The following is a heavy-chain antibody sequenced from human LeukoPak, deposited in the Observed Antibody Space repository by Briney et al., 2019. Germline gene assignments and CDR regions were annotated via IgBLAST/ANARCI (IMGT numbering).Heavy chain of an antibody. CDR1: GGSIGGAGSY. D-gene: IGHD6-19*01. J-gene: IGHJ4*02. CDR3: ARQHGYDSGGTGSFDS. V-gene: IGHV4-31*03. CDR2: IYSTGST. Sequence: SETLSLTCSVSGGSIGGAGSYWTWIRQQPGKDLDWIGYIYSTGSTSFNPSLRSRVSMSVDTSENQFSLRLSSVTAADRGVYFCARQHGYDSGGTGSFDSWGQGILVTVSS.